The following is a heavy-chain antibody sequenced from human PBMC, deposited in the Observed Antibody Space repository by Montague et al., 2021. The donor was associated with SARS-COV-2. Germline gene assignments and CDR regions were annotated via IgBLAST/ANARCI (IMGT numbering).Heavy chain of an antibody. CDR3: ASGIAATYYYYMDV. J-gene: IGHJ6*03. D-gene: IGHD6-13*01. Sequence: TLSLTCTVSGGSISGGSYYWSWIRQPAGKGLEWIGRIYTSGSTSYNPSLKSRVTISVDTSKNQFSLKLSSVTAADTAVYYCASGIAATYYYYMDVWGKGTTVTVSS. CDR2: IYTSGST. CDR1: GGSISGGSYY. V-gene: IGHV4-61*02.